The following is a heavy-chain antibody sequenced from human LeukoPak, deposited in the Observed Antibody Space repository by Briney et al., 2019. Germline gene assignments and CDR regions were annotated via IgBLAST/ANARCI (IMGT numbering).Heavy chain of an antibody. CDR2: IYSSGNT. CDR1: GGSISSGDYY. Sequence: SQTLSLTCTVSGGSISSGDYYWSWIRQPPGKGLEWIGYIYSSGNTYYNPSLKSRVTISVDTSKNQFSLKLSSVTAADTAVYYCARAPNYGSGRPYPDYWGQGTLVTVSS. J-gene: IGHJ4*02. D-gene: IGHD3-10*01. CDR3: ARAPNYGSGRPYPDY. V-gene: IGHV4-30-4*01.